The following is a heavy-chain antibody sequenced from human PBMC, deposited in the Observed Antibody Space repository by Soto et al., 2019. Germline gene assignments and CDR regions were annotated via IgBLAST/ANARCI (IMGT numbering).Heavy chain of an antibody. D-gene: IGHD3-16*02. Sequence: TSETLSLTCTVSGGSISSYYWSWIRQPPGKGLEWIGYIYYSGSTNYNPSLKSRVTISVDTSKNQFSLKLSSVTAADTAVYYCARPMITFGGVIVIPRGAFDIWGQGTMVTVSS. CDR3: ARPMITFGGVIVIPRGAFDI. CDR1: GGSISSYY. CDR2: IYYSGST. J-gene: IGHJ3*02. V-gene: IGHV4-59*08.